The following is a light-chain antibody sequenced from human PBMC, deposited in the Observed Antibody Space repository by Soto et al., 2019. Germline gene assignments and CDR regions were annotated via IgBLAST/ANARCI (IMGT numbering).Light chain of an antibody. CDR1: QSVSSY. V-gene: IGKV3-11*01. CDR3: QQRSDWPLT. Sequence: EIVLTQSPTTLSLSPGERATLSCRASQSVSSYFAWYHQKPGQAPRLLIYDASTRAAGIPARFSGSGSGTDFTLTITSLEPEDFAVYYCQQRSDWPLTFGGGTKVEIK. J-gene: IGKJ4*01. CDR2: DAS.